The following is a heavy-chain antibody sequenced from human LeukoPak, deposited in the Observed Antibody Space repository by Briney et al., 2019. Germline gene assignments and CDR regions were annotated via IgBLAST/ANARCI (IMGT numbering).Heavy chain of an antibody. CDR1: GGSISRSTYY. D-gene: IGHD6-13*01. J-gene: IGHJ4*02. CDR3: ATLASGYSSPFDY. Sequence: PSETLSLTCTVSGGSISRSTYYWGWIRQPPGKGLEWVSFIRSDGGSTLYADSVKGRFTISRDNSKNTLYAEMTSLRAEDTAVYYCATLASGYSSPFDYWGQGTLVTVSS. CDR2: IRSDGGST. V-gene: IGHV3-23*01.